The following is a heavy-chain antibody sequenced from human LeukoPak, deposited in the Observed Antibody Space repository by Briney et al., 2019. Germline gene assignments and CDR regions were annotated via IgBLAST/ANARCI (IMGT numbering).Heavy chain of an antibody. Sequence: KPSETLSLTCTVSGASVTTYYWIWIRQPPGKGLEWITYIYYSGSTDYNPSLKSRVTISLDTSKSQLSLKLNSVTAADTAVYYCARVSAIGAFDIWGQGTMVTVSS. CDR2: IYYSGST. CDR1: GASVTTYY. V-gene: IGHV4-59*02. J-gene: IGHJ3*02. CDR3: ARVSAIGAFDI. D-gene: IGHD5/OR15-5a*01.